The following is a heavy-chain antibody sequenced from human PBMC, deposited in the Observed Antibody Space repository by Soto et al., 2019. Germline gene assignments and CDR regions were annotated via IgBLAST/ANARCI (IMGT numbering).Heavy chain of an antibody. CDR2: MWYDGSNE. V-gene: IGHV3-33*01. CDR1: GFTFSSYG. CDR3: VRDGVTGTTSYFDY. D-gene: IGHD1-7*01. J-gene: IGHJ4*02. Sequence: QVQLVESGGGVVQPGRSLGLSCAASGFTFSSYGMHWVRQAPGQGLEWVAVMWYDGSNEYYADSVKGRFTISRDNSKSTLVLQMNSLRAEDTAVYYCVRDGVTGTTSYFDYWCQGTLVTVSS.